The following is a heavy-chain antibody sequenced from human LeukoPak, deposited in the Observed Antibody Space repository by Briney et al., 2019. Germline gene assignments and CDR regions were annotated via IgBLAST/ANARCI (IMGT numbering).Heavy chain of an antibody. Sequence: RGGSLRLSCGASGYIFSSYAMSCVREARGKGREWGSDISGSGGSTDYADCVKGRFTISRDNSKNTLNMQLNTLRAADTSVNYCAESSGGVDDALDIWGQGTMVTVSS. J-gene: IGHJ3*02. V-gene: IGHV3-23*01. CDR3: AESSGGVDDALDI. D-gene: IGHD6-19*01. CDR2: ISGSGGST. CDR1: GYIFSSYA.